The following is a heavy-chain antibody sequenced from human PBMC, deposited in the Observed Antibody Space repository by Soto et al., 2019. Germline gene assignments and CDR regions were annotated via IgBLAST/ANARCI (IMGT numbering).Heavy chain of an antibody. J-gene: IGHJ6*03. V-gene: IGHV4-34*01. CDR3: ARGGISHWAYFYYMDV. D-gene: IGHD2-21*01. CDR2: INHLGSI. Sequence: PSETLSPTCVVSGGSLSDYFWSWIRQPPGMALEWIGEINHLGSINYNPSLKSRVTMSVDTSKNQFSLTLNSVTAADMATYYCARGGISHWAYFYYMDVWDRGTTVPVSS. CDR1: GGSLSDYF.